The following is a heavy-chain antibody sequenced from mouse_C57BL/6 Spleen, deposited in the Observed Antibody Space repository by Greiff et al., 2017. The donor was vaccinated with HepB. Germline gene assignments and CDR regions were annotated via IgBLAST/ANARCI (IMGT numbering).Heavy chain of an antibody. CDR2: IYPSDSET. CDR3: ARRDYYGSPWYFDV. V-gene: IGHV1-61*01. Sequence: VKLQQPGAELVRPGSSVKLSCKASGYTFTSYWMDWVKQRPGQGLEWIGNIYPSDSETHYNQKFKDKATLTVDKSSSTAYMQLSSLTSEDSAVYYCARRDYYGSPWYFDVWGTGTTVTVSS. J-gene: IGHJ1*03. D-gene: IGHD1-1*01. CDR1: GYTFTSYW.